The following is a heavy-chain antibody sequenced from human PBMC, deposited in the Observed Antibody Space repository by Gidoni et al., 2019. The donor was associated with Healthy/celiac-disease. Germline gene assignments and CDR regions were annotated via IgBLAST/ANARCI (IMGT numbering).Heavy chain of an antibody. CDR1: GSTFSSYA. J-gene: IGHJ4*02. V-gene: IGHV3-23*01. D-gene: IGHD5-18*01. Sequence: EVQLLEAGGGLVQPGGSLRLSCAASGSTFSSYAMSWVRQAPGKGLEWVSSISGSGGSTYYADSVKGRFTISRDNSKNTLYLQMNSLRAEDTAVYYCAKDIYSYGPGDYWGQGTLVTVSS. CDR2: ISGSGGST. CDR3: AKDIYSYGPGDY.